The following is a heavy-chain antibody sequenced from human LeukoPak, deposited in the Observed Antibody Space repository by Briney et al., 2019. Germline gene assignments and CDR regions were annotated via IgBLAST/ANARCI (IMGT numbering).Heavy chain of an antibody. D-gene: IGHD3-16*01. Sequence: PSETLFLTCTVSGGSISSYYWSWIRQPPGKGLEWIGYIYYSGSTNYNPSLKSRVTISVDTSKNQFSLKLSSVTAADTAVYYCAREVFGGIWFDPWGQGTLVTVSS. CDR3: AREVFGGIWFDP. CDR1: GGSISSYY. V-gene: IGHV4-59*01. CDR2: IYYSGST. J-gene: IGHJ5*02.